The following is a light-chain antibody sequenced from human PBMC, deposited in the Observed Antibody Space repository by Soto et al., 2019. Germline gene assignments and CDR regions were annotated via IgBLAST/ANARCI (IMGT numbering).Light chain of an antibody. Sequence: EIVMTQSPATLSVSPGERASLSCRASQSVSSNLAWYQQKPGQTPRLLIYATSTRATGIPARFSGSGSGTEFTLPISSLQSEDFAVYYCQHYHTWPLTFGGGTKVEI. CDR1: QSVSSN. V-gene: IGKV3-15*01. J-gene: IGKJ4*01. CDR3: QHYHTWPLT. CDR2: ATS.